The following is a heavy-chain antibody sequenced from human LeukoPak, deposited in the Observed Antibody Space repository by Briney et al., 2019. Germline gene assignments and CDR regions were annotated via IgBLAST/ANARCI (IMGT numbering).Heavy chain of an antibody. CDR2: IHYSGST. D-gene: IGHD4-17*01. CDR1: GGSLSSYY. Sequence: SETLSLTCTVSGGSLSSYYWSWIRPPPGKGLEWVGYIHYSGSTNYNPSLKSRVTISVDTSKNQFSLMLSSVTAADTAVYYCARDYRSTTVTHWSWFDPWGQGTLVTVSS. V-gene: IGHV4-59*01. CDR3: ARDYRSTTVTHWSWFDP. J-gene: IGHJ5*02.